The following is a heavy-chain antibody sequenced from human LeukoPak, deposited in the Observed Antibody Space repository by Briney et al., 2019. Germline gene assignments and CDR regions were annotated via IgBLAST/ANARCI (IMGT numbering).Heavy chain of an antibody. J-gene: IGHJ6*03. D-gene: IGHD6-13*01. CDR2: IYYSGST. CDR3: ARELGRGIAAALDYMDV. CDR1: GGSISSYY. V-gene: IGHV4-59*12. Sequence: SETLSLTCTVSGGSISSYYWSWIRQPPGKGLEWIGYIYYSGSTNYNPSLKSRVTMSVDTSKNQFSLKLSSVTAADTAVYYCARELGRGIAAALDYMDVWGKGTTVTVSS.